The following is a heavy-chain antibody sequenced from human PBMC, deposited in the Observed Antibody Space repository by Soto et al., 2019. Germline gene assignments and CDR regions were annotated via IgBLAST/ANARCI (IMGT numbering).Heavy chain of an antibody. D-gene: IGHD2-2*02. CDR1: GFTFSSYW. V-gene: IGHV3-7*05. Sequence: EVQLVESGGGLVQPGGSLRLSCAASGFTFSSYWMSWVRQAPGKGLEWVANIKQDGSEKYYVDSVKGRFTISRDNAKNSLYLQMNSLRAEDTAVYYCARDWARHVVVPAAIRVPVGYWGQGTLVTVSS. J-gene: IGHJ4*02. CDR2: IKQDGSEK. CDR3: ARDWARHVVVPAAIRVPVGY.